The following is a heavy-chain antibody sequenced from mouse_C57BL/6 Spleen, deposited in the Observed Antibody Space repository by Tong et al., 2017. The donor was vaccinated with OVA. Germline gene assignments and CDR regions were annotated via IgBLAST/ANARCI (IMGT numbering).Heavy chain of an antibody. Sequence: VQLQESGPGLVAPSQTLSFTCTASGFSLTSNGVSWVRQLPGKGLEWLGVIWGDGGTNYHSALLSRLGISKDNSKSQVYLKLNSRQTDDAATYYCAKQLGLRGAMDYWGQGTSVTVSS. D-gene: IGHD3-1*01. CDR3: AKQLGLRGAMDY. V-gene: IGHV2-3*01. CDR1: GFSLTSNG. CDR2: IWGDGGT. J-gene: IGHJ4*01.